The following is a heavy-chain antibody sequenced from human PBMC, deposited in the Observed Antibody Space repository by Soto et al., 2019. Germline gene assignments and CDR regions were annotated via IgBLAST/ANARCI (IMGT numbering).Heavy chain of an antibody. D-gene: IGHD3-3*01. J-gene: IGHJ6*02. CDR1: RGTISSGGYY. V-gene: IGHV4-31*03. Sequence: QVQLQESGRGLVKPSQTLSLTCTVSRGTISSGGYYWSWIRQHPGKGLEWIGYIYYSGSTYYNPSLKSRVPISVDTSKNQFSLKLSSVTAADTAVYYCARDQGDFWSGYYMPAYGMDVWGQGTTVTVSS. CDR3: ARDQGDFWSGYYMPAYGMDV. CDR2: IYYSGST.